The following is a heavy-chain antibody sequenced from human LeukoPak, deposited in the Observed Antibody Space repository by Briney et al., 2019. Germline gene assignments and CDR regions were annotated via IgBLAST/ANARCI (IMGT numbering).Heavy chain of an antibody. J-gene: IGHJ6*02. CDR3: AKVRAGYSTSWPPSKATYYGMDV. CDR1: GFTVSSNY. CDR2: IYSGGST. V-gene: IGHV3-53*01. Sequence: PGGSLRLSCAASGFTVSSNYMSWVRQAPGKGLEWVSVIYSGGSTYYADSVKGRFTISRDNSKNTLYLQMNSLRAEDTAVYYCAKVRAGYSTSWPPSKATYYGMDVWAKGPRSPSP. D-gene: IGHD6-13*01.